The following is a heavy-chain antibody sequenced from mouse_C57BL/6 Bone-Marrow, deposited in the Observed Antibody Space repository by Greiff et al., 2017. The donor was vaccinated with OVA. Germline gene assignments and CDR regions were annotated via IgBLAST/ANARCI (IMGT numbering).Heavy chain of an antibody. J-gene: IGHJ3*01. CDR3: ARGFDWFAY. Sequence: QVQLQQPVAELVQPGASVPLSFQASGYSFTIYWLPLVLPWPGPVLSLIGRLDPNSGGTKYNEKFKSKATLTVDKPSSTAYMQLSSLTSEDSAVYYCARGFDWFAYWGQGTLVTVSA. CDR1: GYSFTIYW. V-gene: IGHV1-72*01. CDR2: LDPNSGGT.